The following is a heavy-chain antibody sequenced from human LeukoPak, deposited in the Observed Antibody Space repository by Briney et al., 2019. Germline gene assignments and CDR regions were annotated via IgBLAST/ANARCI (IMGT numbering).Heavy chain of an antibody. CDR2: ISSSSSYI. CDR3: ARSNGGLIDY. D-gene: IGHD4-23*01. Sequence: PGGSLRLSCAASGFTFSSYSMNWVRQAPGKGLEWVSSISSSSSYIYYADSVKGRFTISRDDAKNSLYLQMNSLRAEDTAVYYCARSNGGLIDYWGQGTLGTVSS. V-gene: IGHV3-21*01. CDR1: GFTFSSYS. J-gene: IGHJ4*02.